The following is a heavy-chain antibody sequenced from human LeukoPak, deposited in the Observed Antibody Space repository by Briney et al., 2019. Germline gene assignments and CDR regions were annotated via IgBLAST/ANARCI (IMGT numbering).Heavy chain of an antibody. D-gene: IGHD4-11*01. CDR3: ARVYTTVTTTEAFDI. J-gene: IGHJ3*02. CDR2: ISAYNGNT. V-gene: IGHV1-18*01. CDR1: GYTFTSYG. Sequence: ASVTVSCTASGYTFTSYGISWVRQAPGQGLEWMGWISAYNGNTNYAQKLQGRVTMTTDTSTSTAYMEPRSLRSDDTAVYYCARVYTTVTTTEAFDIWGQGTMVTVSS.